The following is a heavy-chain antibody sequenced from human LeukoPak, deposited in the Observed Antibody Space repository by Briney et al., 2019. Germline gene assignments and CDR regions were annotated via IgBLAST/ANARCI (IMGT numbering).Heavy chain of an antibody. CDR3: AREIPSTFYFDY. Sequence: GASVKVSCKASGYTFTSYYMHWVRQAPGQGLEWMGIVYPSGGSASYAQKFQGRVTMTRDTSTSTVYMELSSLRSEDTAVYYCAREIPSTFYFDYWGQGTLVTVSS. CDR1: GYTFTSYY. CDR2: VYPSGGSA. V-gene: IGHV1-46*01. D-gene: IGHD2-2*02. J-gene: IGHJ4*02.